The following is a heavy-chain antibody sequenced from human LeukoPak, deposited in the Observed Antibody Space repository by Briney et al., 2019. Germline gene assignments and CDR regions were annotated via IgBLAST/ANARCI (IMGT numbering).Heavy chain of an antibody. V-gene: IGHV5-51*01. CDR3: ARHPTSLLGYYYGMDV. D-gene: IGHD2-15*01. CDR1: EYSFTSYW. CDR2: IYPGDSDT. Sequence: GESLKISCKGSEYSFTSYWIGWVRQMPGKGLEWMGIIYPGDSDTRYSPSFQGQVTISADKSISTAYLQWSSLKASDTAMYYCARHPTSLLGYYYGMDVWGQGTTVTVSS. J-gene: IGHJ6*02.